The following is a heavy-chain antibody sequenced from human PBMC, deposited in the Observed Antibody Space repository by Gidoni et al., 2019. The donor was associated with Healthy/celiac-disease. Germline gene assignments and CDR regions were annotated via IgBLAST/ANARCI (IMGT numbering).Heavy chain of an antibody. CDR2: INHSGST. CDR3: GGEEDIVAGGMDV. CDR1: GRSFSGYY. V-gene: IGHV4-34*01. D-gene: IGHD2-15*01. J-gene: IGHJ6*02. Sequence: QVQLQQWGAGLLKPSETLSLTCAVYGRSFSGYYWSWIRQPPGKGLEWIGEINHSGSTNYNPSLKSRVTISVDTSKNQFSLKLGSVTAADTAVYYCGGEEDIVAGGMDVWGQGTTVTVSS.